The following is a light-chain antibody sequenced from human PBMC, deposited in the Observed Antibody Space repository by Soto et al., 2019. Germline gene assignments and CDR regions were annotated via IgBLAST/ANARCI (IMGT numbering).Light chain of an antibody. CDR3: QQYGSSFRYT. CDR2: GAS. J-gene: IGKJ2*01. V-gene: IGKV3-20*01. Sequence: EIVLTQSPGTLSLSPGERATLSCRASQSVNGNYLTWYQQKPGQAPRLLIYGASSRATGIPDRFSGSGSGTDFTLTISRLEPEDFAGSYCQQYGSSFRYTFGQGTKLEIK. CDR1: QSVNGNY.